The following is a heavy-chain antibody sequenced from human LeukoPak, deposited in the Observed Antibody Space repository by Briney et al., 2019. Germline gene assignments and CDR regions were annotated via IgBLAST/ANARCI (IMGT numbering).Heavy chain of an antibody. V-gene: IGHV4-34*01. J-gene: IGHJ6*02. Sequence: SETLSLTCAVYGGSFSGYYWSWIRQPPGKGLEWIGEINHSGSTNYNPSLKSRVTISVDTSKNQFSLKLSSVTAADTAVYYCARGLHSGSYGVWGQGTTVTVSS. CDR2: INHSGST. CDR3: ARGLHSGSYGV. D-gene: IGHD1-26*01. CDR1: GGSFSGYY.